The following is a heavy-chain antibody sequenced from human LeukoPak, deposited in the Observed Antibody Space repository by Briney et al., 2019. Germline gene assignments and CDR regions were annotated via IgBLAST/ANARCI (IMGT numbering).Heavy chain of an antibody. V-gene: IGHV4-34*01. CDR3: ARGEVDTAMAY. Sequence: SETLSLTCAVYGGSFSGYYWSWIRQPPGKGLEWIGEINHSGSTNYNPSLKSRVTISVDTSKNQFSLKLSSVTAADTAVYYCARGEVDTAMAYWGQGTLVTVS. CDR2: INHSGST. CDR1: GGSFSGYY. J-gene: IGHJ4*02. D-gene: IGHD5-18*01.